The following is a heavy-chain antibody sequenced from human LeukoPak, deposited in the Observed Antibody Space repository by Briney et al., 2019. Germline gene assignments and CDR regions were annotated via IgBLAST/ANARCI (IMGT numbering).Heavy chain of an antibody. J-gene: IGHJ5*02. Sequence: PGGSLRLSCAASGFIFSSYYMHWVRQTPGKGLVWLSRISSDGTTIVYADSVRGRFTVSRDNAKNTLYLQMNSLRAEDTGVYFCARDALTATGYIDPWAQGTLVTVTS. D-gene: IGHD2-21*02. CDR3: ARDALTATGYIDP. V-gene: IGHV3-74*01. CDR1: GFIFSSYY. CDR2: ISSDGTTI.